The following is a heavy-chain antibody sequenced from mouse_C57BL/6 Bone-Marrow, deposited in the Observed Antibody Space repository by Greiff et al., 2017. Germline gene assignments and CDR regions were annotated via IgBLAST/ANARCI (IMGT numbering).Heavy chain of an antibody. Sequence: EVQLQESGTVLARPGASVKMSCKTSGYTFTSYWMHWVKQRPGQGLEWIGAIYPGNSDTSYNQKFKGKAKLTAVTSASTAYMELSSLTNEDSAVYYCTRLKCAVTTVVAKGFDGWGQGTTLTVSS. CDR1: GYTFTSYW. CDR2: IYPGNSDT. V-gene: IGHV1-5*01. J-gene: IGHJ2*01. D-gene: IGHD1-1*01. CDR3: TRLKCAVTTVVAKGFDG.